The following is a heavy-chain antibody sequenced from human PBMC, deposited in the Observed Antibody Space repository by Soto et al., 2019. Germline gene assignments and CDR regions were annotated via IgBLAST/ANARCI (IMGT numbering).Heavy chain of an antibody. J-gene: IGHJ3*02. CDR1: GFTFSTYS. CDR2: ISSSSSYI. D-gene: IGHD4-17*01. V-gene: IGHV3-21*01. CDR3: ARDQNPRPTVTKSDNDAFDI. Sequence: EVQLVESGGGLVRPGGSLRLSCAASGFTFSTYSMNWVRQAPGKGLEWVSCISSSSSYIYYADSAKGRFTISRDNAKNTLYLQMNGVRAEDTAVYYCARDQNPRPTVTKSDNDAFDIWGQGKMVAVSS.